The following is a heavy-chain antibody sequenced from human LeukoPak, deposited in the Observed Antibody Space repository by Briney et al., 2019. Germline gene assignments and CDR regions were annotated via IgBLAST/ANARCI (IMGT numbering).Heavy chain of an antibody. Sequence: SETLSLTCTVSGASVTSGGFYWGWLRQPPGKGLQWIATVYYTGSTYYNPSLKSRVTISIDTSKNQFSLNLRSLIAADTAVYYCARHSGSGSLSRPFDPWGRGTLVTVSS. CDR1: GASVTSGGFY. CDR2: VYYTGST. J-gene: IGHJ5*02. CDR3: ARHSGSGSLSRPFDP. D-gene: IGHD3-10*01. V-gene: IGHV4-39*01.